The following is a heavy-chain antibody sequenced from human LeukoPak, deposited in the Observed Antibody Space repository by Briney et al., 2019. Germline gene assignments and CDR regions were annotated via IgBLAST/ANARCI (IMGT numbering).Heavy chain of an antibody. CDR3: ARDPSNYIDY. D-gene: IGHD1-1*01. CDR1: GYTFTGYY. V-gene: IGHV1-2*02. J-gene: IGHJ4*02. Sequence: GESLKISCKASGYTFTGYYMHWVRQAPGQGLEWMGWLNPDSGATNYAQKFQGRVTMTRDTSISTAYMDLSRLRSDDTAIYYCARDPSNYIDYWGQGSLFTVSS. CDR2: LNPDSGAT.